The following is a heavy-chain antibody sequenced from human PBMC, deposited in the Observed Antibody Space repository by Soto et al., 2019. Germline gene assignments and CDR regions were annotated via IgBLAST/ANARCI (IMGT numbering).Heavy chain of an antibody. Sequence: SGPTLVNPTRTLAMTCTFSGDSLSTSGMCVSWIRQPPGKALEWLALIAWDDDKYYSTSLKTRLTISKDTSKNQVVLTMTNMDPVDTATYYCARIGTRGYSYGYGPFDYWGQGTLVTVSS. CDR3: ARIGTRGYSYGYGPFDY. V-gene: IGHV2-70*01. CDR2: IAWDDDK. CDR1: GDSLSTSGMC. J-gene: IGHJ4*02. D-gene: IGHD5-18*01.